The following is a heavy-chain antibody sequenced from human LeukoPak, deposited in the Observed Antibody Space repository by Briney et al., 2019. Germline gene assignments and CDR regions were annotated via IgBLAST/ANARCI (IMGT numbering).Heavy chain of an antibody. D-gene: IGHD1-14*01. Sequence: SVKVSCKASVGTFSSYAISWVRQAPGQGLEWMGRIIPILGIANNAQKLQGRVTINADKSTHTAYMELSSLRSEGTAVYYCAREEGDLIPGTTDWFDPWGQGTLVTVSS. CDR3: AREEGDLIPGTTDWFDP. CDR1: VGTFSSYA. V-gene: IGHV1-69*04. J-gene: IGHJ5*02. CDR2: IIPILGIA.